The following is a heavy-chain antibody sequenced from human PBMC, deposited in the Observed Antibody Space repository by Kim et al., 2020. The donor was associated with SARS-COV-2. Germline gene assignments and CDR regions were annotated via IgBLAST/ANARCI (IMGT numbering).Heavy chain of an antibody. V-gene: IGHV1-69*13. CDR2: IIPIFGTA. J-gene: IGHJ2*01. CDR3: ARDGYCSGGSCYVGYFDL. Sequence: SVKVSCKASGGTFSSYAISWVRHAPGQGLEWMGGIIPIFGTANYAQKFQGRVTITADESTSTAYMELSSLRSEDTGVYYCARDGYCSGGSCYVGYFDLWGRGTLGTVS. CDR1: GGTFSSYA. D-gene: IGHD2-15*01.